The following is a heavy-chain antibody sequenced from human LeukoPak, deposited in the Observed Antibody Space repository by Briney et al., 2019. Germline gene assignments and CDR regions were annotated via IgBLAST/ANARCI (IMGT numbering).Heavy chain of an antibody. Sequence: GGSLRLSCAASGSTFSNYGMHWVRQAPGKGLEWVAVISYDESDKYYADSVKGRFTISRDNSKNTLYLQMNSLRPEDTAVYYCAKGVVAATNAAYYGMDVWGQGTTVTVSS. J-gene: IGHJ6*02. CDR3: AKGVVAATNAAYYGMDV. CDR2: ISYDESDK. D-gene: IGHD2-15*01. V-gene: IGHV3-30*18. CDR1: GSTFSNYG.